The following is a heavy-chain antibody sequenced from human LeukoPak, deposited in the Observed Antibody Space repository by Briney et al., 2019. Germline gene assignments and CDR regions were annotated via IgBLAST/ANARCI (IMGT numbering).Heavy chain of an antibody. J-gene: IGHJ4*02. CDR1: GFTFSSYG. CDR3: ARVIGWSLFDC. V-gene: IGHV3-33*01. Sequence: GRSLRLSCAASGFTFSSYGMHWVRQAPGQGLEWVAVIWYDGSKEYLADSVKGRFTISRDNSKNTLYLQMSDLRAEDTAVYYCARVIGWSLFDCWGQGTLVTVSS. D-gene: IGHD2-15*01. CDR2: IWYDGSKE.